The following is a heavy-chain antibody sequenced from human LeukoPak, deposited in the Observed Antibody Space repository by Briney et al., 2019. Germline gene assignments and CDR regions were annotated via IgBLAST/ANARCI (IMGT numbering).Heavy chain of an antibody. V-gene: IGHV3-48*03. J-gene: IGHJ5*02. CDR2: ISSSGSTI. Sequence: GGSLRLSCAASGFTFSSYEMNWVRQAPGKGLEWVSYISSSGSTIYYADSVKGRFTISRDNAKNTLYLQMNSLRAEDTAVYHCAKGKGYSSSSSDHWGQGTLVTVSS. D-gene: IGHD6-6*01. CDR3: AKGKGYSSSSSDH. CDR1: GFTFSSYE.